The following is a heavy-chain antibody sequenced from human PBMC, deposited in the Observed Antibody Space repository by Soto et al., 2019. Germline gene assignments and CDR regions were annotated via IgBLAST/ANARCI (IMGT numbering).Heavy chain of an antibody. D-gene: IGHD2-15*01. CDR2: INTGNGNT. J-gene: IGHJ4*02. CDR3: ARTYCSGGDCYLSYFDY. V-gene: IGHV1-3*04. CDR1: GYTFTTYP. Sequence: QVQLVQSGAEVKEPGASVKVSCKASGYTFTTYPIHWVRQAPGQSLEWMGWINTGNGNTRYSQKFQGRVTITRDTSPSTAYMEVSSLRSEDTAIYYCARTYCSGGDCYLSYFDYWGQGALVTVSS.